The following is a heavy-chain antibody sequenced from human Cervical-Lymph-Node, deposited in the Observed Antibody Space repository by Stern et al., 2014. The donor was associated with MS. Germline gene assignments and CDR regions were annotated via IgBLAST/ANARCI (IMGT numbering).Heavy chain of an antibody. Sequence: VQLVESGGGLVKPGGSLRLSCAASGFTFRNYYMSWIRQAPGQGLEWVSYISSSGDHIDYADSVKGRFTISRDNAKNSLYLQMNSLRADDAAVYYCAWADGSSDDYWGQGTLVTVSS. V-gene: IGHV3-11*01. D-gene: IGHD3-10*01. CDR3: AWADGSSDDY. CDR1: GFTFRNYY. J-gene: IGHJ4*02. CDR2: ISSSGDHI.